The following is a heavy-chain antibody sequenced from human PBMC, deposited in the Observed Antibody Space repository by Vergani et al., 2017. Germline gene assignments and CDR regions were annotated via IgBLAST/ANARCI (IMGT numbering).Heavy chain of an antibody. J-gene: IGHJ4*02. CDR1: GFPFDDYT. CDR2: ISWDGGST. D-gene: IGHD3-16*01. Sequence: EVQLVESGGVVVQPGGSPRLSFAASGFPFDDYTMHWVRQAPGKGLEWVCLISWDGGSTYYSDSVKGRFTISRDNSKNFLYLQMNSLRTEDTALYYCAKEGGSVPVSDYGGQGTLVTVSS. V-gene: IGHV3-43*01. CDR3: AKEGGSVPVSDY.